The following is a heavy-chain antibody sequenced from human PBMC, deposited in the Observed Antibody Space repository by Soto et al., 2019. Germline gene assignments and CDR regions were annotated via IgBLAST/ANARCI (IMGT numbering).Heavy chain of an antibody. Sequence: QVQLVQSGAEVKKPGSSVKVSCKASGGTFSSYAISWVRQAPGQGLEWMGGIIPIFGTANYAQKFQGRVTITADESTSTAYMALSSLRSEDTAMYYCARAAVVPAAHTYYYYGMDVWGQGTTVTVSS. V-gene: IGHV1-69*01. CDR3: ARAAVVPAAHTYYYYGMDV. D-gene: IGHD2-2*01. J-gene: IGHJ6*02. CDR2: IIPIFGTA. CDR1: GGTFSSYA.